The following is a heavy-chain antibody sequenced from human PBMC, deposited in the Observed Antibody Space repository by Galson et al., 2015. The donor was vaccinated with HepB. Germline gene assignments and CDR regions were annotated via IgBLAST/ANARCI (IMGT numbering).Heavy chain of an antibody. CDR1: GYTFTSYY. V-gene: IGHV1-46*01. D-gene: IGHD2-21*02. CDR3: ARDTAPLYRTAYCGGDCYFDY. CDR2: INPSGGST. J-gene: IGHJ4*02. Sequence: SVKVSCKASGYTFTSYYMHWVRQAPRQGLEWMGIINPSGGSTSYAQKFQGRVTMTRDTSTSTVYMELSSLRSEDTAVYYCARDTAPLYRTAYCGGDCYFDYWGQGTLVTVSS.